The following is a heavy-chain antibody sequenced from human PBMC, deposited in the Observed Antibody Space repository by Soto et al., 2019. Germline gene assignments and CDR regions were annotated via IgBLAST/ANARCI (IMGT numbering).Heavy chain of an antibody. CDR2: VYPGDTYT. D-gene: IGHD3-22*01. Sequence: EVQLVQAGAEMKKPGESLKISCKASGYDFTCYWIGWVRQMPGKGLEVMGIVYPGDTYTKYIPSFQGQVTISGDKSITTTYLQWNSLKSSDTAMYYCARLCSCANYHTLAVCGQGAMVTVSS. V-gene: IGHV5-51*03. CDR3: ARLCSCANYHTLAV. J-gene: IGHJ3*01. CDR1: GYDFTCYW.